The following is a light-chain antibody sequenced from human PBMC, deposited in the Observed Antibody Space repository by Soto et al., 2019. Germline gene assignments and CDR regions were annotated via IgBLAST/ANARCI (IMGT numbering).Light chain of an antibody. Sequence: ELVMTQSPATMSVYTVEIATLSCRASQSVSSNLAWHQQKPGQAPRILMYDASTRATGISARFSGSGSGTDFTLTISSLEPEDFAVYYCKQRSNWITCGQGTRREIK. J-gene: IGKJ5*01. CDR1: QSVSSN. CDR2: DAS. V-gene: IGKV3-11*01. CDR3: KQRSNWIT.